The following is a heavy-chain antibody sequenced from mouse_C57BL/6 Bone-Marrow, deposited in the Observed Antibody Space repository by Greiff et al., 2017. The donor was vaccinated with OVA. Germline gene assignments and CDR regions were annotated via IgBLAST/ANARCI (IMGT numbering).Heavy chain of an antibody. CDR1: GYAFTNYL. J-gene: IGHJ4*01. Sequence: VQLVESGAELVRPETSVKVSCKASGYAFTNYLIEWVKQRPGQGLEWIGVINPGSGGTNYNEKFKGKATLTADKSSSTAYMQLSSLTSEDSAVYFCARRGRYYAMDYWGQGTSVTVSS. V-gene: IGHV1-54*01. CDR2: INPGSGGT. CDR3: ARRGRYYAMDY.